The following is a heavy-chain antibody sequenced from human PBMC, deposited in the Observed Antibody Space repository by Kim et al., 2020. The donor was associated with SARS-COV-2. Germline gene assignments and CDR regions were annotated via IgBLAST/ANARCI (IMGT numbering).Heavy chain of an antibody. D-gene: IGHD2-15*01. Sequence: PSFQGQVTISAAKSISTAYLQWSSLKASDTAMYYCARRSVVETRGDAFDIWGQGTMVTVSS. J-gene: IGHJ3*02. CDR3: ARRSVVETRGDAFDI. V-gene: IGHV5-51*01.